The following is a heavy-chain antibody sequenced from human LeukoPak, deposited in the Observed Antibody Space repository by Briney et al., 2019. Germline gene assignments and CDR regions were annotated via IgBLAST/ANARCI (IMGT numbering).Heavy chain of an antibody. CDR3: AKRSPRDYYYNMDV. CDR1: GFTFSNYA. Sequence: PGGSLRLSCAASGFTFSNYAMSWVRQAPGKGLEWVSAILESGGSTYYADSAKGRFTISRDNSKNTLYLQMNSLRAEDTAVYHCAKRSPRDYYYNMDVWGQGTTVTVSS. CDR2: ILESGGST. V-gene: IGHV3-23*01. J-gene: IGHJ6*02.